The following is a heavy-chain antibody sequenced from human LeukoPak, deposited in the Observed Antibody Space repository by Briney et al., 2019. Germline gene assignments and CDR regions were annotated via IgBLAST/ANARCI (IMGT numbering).Heavy chain of an antibody. Sequence: PPETLSLTCAVYGGSFSGYYWSWIRQPPGKGLEWIGEINHSRNTNYNPSLKSRVTISLDTSKNQFSLKLSSVTAADTAVYYCARGGSAANRAPLWGQGTLVTVSS. CDR3: ARGGSAANRAPL. CDR2: INHSRNT. J-gene: IGHJ4*02. V-gene: IGHV4-34*01. D-gene: IGHD6-13*01. CDR1: GGSFSGYY.